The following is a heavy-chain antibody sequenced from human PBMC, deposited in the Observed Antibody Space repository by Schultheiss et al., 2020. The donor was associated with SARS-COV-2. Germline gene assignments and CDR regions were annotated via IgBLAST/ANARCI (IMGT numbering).Heavy chain of an antibody. D-gene: IGHD6-25*01. J-gene: IGHJ6*02. CDR1: GGSISSYY. V-gene: IGHV2-70*18. Sequence: TLSLTCTVSGGSISSYYWSWIRQPPGKALEWLAVIDWEDDKYYSTSMKTRLTISKDTSKNQVVLTMTNMDPVDTATYYCARIPGFSSGDPGGMDVWGQGTTVTVSS. CDR3: ARIPGFSSGDPGGMDV. CDR2: IDWEDDK.